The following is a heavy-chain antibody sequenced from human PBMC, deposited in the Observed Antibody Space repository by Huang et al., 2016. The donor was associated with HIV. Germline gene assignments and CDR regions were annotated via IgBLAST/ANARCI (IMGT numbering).Heavy chain of an antibody. CDR2: RSYRGNT. CDR1: GVSINGYY. J-gene: IGHJ4*02. Sequence: QVQLQESGPGLVKSSETLSLTCAVFGVSINGYYWSWIRQPPGKGVEGIVYRSYRGNTNYPPSLRSRISMSRDTSKKHFSLNLRSVTAADTAIYYCARSTWRYSSGSRQNYLDHWGQGTLVTVSS. CDR3: ARSTWRYSSGSRQNYLDH. V-gene: IGHV4-59*01. D-gene: IGHD3-22*01.